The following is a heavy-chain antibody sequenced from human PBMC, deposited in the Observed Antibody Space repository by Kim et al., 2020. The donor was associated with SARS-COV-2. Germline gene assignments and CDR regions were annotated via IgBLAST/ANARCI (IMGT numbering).Heavy chain of an antibody. CDR2: ISGSGATT. Sequence: GGSLRLSCAASGFTFSSYVMSWVRQAPGKGLEWVSSISGSGATTYYAGSVKGRFTISRDNFKNTLYLQMNSLRAEDTAVYYCATIPGDSSGFYPPSAFDIWGLGTMVTVSS. V-gene: IGHV3-23*01. D-gene: IGHD3-22*01. J-gene: IGHJ3*02. CDR1: GFTFSSYV. CDR3: ATIPGDSSGFYPPSAFDI.